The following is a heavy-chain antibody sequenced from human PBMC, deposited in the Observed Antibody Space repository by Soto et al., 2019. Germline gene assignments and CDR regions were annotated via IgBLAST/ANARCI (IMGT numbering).Heavy chain of an antibody. CDR3: ARDLLYSTRSTVRFDI. D-gene: IGHD6-13*01. V-gene: IGHV1-18*01. CDR1: GYTFTSHG. CDR2: ISTYYGNT. Sequence: VQLVQSGVEVKKPGASVKVSCKASGYTFTSHGISWVRQAPGQGLEWMGWISTYYGNTNYAQKVLGRVTMTTETYTSTAYIELRSLRSDDTAVYYCARDLLYSTRSTVRFDIWGQGTMLTVSS. J-gene: IGHJ3*02.